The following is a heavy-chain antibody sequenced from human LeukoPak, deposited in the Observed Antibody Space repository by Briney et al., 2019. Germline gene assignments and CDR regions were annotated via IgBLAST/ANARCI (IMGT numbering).Heavy chain of an antibody. J-gene: IGHJ4*02. D-gene: IGHD1-1*01. Sequence: PSETLSLTCAVYGGSFSGYYWSWIRQSPGKGLEWIGEINDSGSTNDNPPLKSRVTISIDTSKNKFSLKLTSVTAADTAVYYCARTSNYWSPYFDYWGQGALVTVSS. CDR3: ARTSNYWSPYFDY. CDR1: GGSFSGYY. CDR2: INDSGST. V-gene: IGHV4-34*01.